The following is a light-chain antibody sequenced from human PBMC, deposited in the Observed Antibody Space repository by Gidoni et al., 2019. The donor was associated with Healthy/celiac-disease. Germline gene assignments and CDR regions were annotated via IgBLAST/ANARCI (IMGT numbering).Light chain of an antibody. Sequence: EIVLTQSPAPLSLSPGERATLSCMASQSVRSYLAWYQQKPGQAPRLLIYEASTRATGIPARFSGSGSGTDFTLTISSLEPEDFAVYYCQQRSNWPPWTFGQGTKVEIK. V-gene: IGKV3-11*01. CDR1: QSVRSY. CDR3: QQRSNWPPWT. CDR2: EAS. J-gene: IGKJ1*01.